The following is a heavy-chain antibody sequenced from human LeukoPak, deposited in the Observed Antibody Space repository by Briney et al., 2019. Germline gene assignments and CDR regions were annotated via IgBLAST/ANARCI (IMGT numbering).Heavy chain of an antibody. D-gene: IGHD1-7*01. V-gene: IGHV4-59*01. CDR3: ARYNWNFGLDP. CDR2: IYHSGST. Sequence: SETLSLTCTVSGGSISSYYWSWIRQPPGQGLEWIGNIYHSGSTNYNPSLKSRVTISADKSKGQFSLNLISVTAADTAVYYCARYNWNFGLDPWGQGTLVTVSS. J-gene: IGHJ5*02. CDR1: GGSISSYY.